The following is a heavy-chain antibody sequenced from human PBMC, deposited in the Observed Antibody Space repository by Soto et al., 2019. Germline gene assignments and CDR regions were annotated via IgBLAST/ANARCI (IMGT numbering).Heavy chain of an antibody. V-gene: IGHV1-69*13. D-gene: IGHD3-10*01. CDR2: IIPIFGTA. CDR1: GGTFSSYA. Sequence: GASVKVSCKASGGTFSSYAISWVRQAPGQGLEWMGGIIPIFGTANYAQKFQGRVTITADESTSTAYMELSSLRSEDTAVYYCARESLEKLLGGADYWGQGTLVTVSS. J-gene: IGHJ4*02. CDR3: ARESLEKLLGGADY.